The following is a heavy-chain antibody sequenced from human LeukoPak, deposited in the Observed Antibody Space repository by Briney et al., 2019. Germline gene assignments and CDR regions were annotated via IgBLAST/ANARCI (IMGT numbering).Heavy chain of an antibody. D-gene: IGHD3-10*01. Sequence: ASVTVSCKASGYTCTSYYMHWVRQAPGQGLEWMGIFNPSGGSTSYAQKFQGRVAMTRDTSTSTVYMELSSLRTEDTAVYYCARGALRVVPQGWFDPWGQGTLVTVSS. CDR2: FNPSGGST. CDR3: ARGALRVVPQGWFDP. V-gene: IGHV1-46*01. CDR1: GYTCTSYY. J-gene: IGHJ5*02.